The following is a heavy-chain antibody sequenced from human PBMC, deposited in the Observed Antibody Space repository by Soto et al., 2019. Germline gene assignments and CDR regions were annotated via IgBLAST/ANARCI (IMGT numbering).Heavy chain of an antibody. J-gene: IGHJ5*02. D-gene: IGHD3-3*01. CDR1: GYTFTSYG. CDR3: ARCYDFWSGYYEVYNWFDP. V-gene: IGHV1-18*04. Sequence: ASVKVSCKASGYTFTSYGISWVRQAPGQGLEWMGWISAYNGNTNYAQKLQGRVTMTTDTSTSTAYMELRSLRSDDTAVYYCARCYDFWSGYYEVYNWFDPWGQGTLVTVS. CDR2: ISAYNGNT.